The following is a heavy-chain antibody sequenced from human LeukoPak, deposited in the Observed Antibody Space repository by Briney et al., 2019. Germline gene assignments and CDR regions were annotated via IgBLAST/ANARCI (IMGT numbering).Heavy chain of an antibody. CDR1: GFTFSSYA. D-gene: IGHD3-3*01. Sequence: GGSLRLSCAASGFTFSSYAMSWVRQAPGKGLEWVSYISSSGSTIYYADSVKGRFTISRDNAKNSLYLQMNSLRAEDTAVYYCARDLRDYYDFWSGYAADGDYFDYWGQGTLVTVSS. CDR2: ISSSGSTI. J-gene: IGHJ4*02. CDR3: ARDLRDYYDFWSGYAADGDYFDY. V-gene: IGHV3-48*04.